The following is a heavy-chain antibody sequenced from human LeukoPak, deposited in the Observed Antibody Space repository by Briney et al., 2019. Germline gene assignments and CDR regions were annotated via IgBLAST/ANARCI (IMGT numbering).Heavy chain of an antibody. V-gene: IGHV4-4*09. CDR2: IYTSGST. CDR1: GGSISSYY. D-gene: IGHD6-6*01. CDR3: GAARPYYYYMDV. Sequence: SETLSLTCIVSGGSISSYYWSWIRQPPGKGLEWIGYIYTSGSTNYNPSLKSRVTISVDTSKNQFSLKLSSVTAADTAVYYCGAARPYYYYMDVWGKGTTVTVSS. J-gene: IGHJ6*03.